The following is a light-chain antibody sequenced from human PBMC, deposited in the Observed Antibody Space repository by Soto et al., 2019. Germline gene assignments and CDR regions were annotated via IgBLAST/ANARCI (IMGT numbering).Light chain of an antibody. CDR3: QQRYSTPWT. V-gene: IGKV1-39*01. CDR1: QSISSY. J-gene: IGKJ1*01. CDR2: AAS. Sequence: DIPITQSPSTLSSSVWARITITCRASQSISSYLNWYQHKPGKAPKLLIYAASSLQSGVPSRFSGSGSGTDFTLTISSLQPEDFATYYCQQRYSTPWTFGQGTKVDIK.